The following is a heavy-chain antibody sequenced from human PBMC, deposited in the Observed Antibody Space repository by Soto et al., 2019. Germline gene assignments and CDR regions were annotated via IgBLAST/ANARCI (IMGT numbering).Heavy chain of an antibody. CDR3: ARRYSSAFDY. Sequence: SETLSLTCTVSGGSISSYYWSWIRQPPGKGLEWIGYIYYSGTTNYNPSIKSRVTISVDTSKIQFSLKMSSVTAADTAVYYCARRYSSAFDYWGQGTLVTVSS. V-gene: IGHV4-59*08. CDR1: GGSISSYY. CDR2: IYYSGTT. D-gene: IGHD6-19*01. J-gene: IGHJ4*02.